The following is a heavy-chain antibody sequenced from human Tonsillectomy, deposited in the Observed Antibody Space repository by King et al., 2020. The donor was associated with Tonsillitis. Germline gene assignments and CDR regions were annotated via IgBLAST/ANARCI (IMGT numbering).Heavy chain of an antibody. CDR3: ASAQDYFDL. J-gene: IGHJ2*01. Sequence: QLVESGAEVKKTGSSVKVSCKSSGYTFAYRYLHWVRQAPGQTLACMGWITPFNGTTNYAQKFQDRVTITRDNSMTTAYMELSSLRSGDTAIYYCASAQDYFDLWGRGTLVTVSS. V-gene: IGHV1-45*02. CDR1: GYTFAYRY. CDR2: ITPFNGTT.